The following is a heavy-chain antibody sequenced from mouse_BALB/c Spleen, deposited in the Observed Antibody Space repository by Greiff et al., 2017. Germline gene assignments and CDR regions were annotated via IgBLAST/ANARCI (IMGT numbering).Heavy chain of an antibody. CDR3: ARYYYGSLDY. CDR2: ISTYYGDA. CDR1: GYTFTDYA. D-gene: IGHD1-1*01. Sequence: VQLHQSGAELVRPGVSVKISCKGSGYTFTDYAMHWVKQSHAKSLEWIGVISTYYGDASYNQKFKGKATMTVDKSSSTAYMELARLTSEDSAIYYCARYYYGSLDYWGQGTSVTVSS. J-gene: IGHJ4*01. V-gene: IGHV1S137*01.